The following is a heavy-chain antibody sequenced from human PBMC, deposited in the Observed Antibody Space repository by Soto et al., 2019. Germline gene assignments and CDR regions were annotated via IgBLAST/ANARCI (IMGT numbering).Heavy chain of an antibody. V-gene: IGHV1-46*01. CDR1: GYTFTSYY. CDR3: ARDLGYSSSAYPYNWFDP. D-gene: IGHD6-6*01. Sequence: ASVKVSCKASGYTFTSYYMHWVRQAPGQGLEWMGIINPSGGSTSYAQKFQGRVTVPSDTSTSTVYMELSSLRSEDKAVYYCARDLGYSSSAYPYNWFDPWGQGTLVTV. J-gene: IGHJ5*02. CDR2: INPSGGST.